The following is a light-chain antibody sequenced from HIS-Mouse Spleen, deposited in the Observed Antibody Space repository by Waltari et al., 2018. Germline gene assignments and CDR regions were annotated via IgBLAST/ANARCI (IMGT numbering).Light chain of an antibody. Sequence: SYELTQPPSVSVSPGQTARIPCSGDALPKKYAYWYQQTSGQAPVLVIYEDSKRPSGIPERFSGSSSGTMATWTISGAQVEDEADYYCYSTDSSGNHRVFGGGTKLTVL. J-gene: IGLJ2*01. CDR3: YSTDSSGNHRV. V-gene: IGLV3-10*01. CDR2: EDS. CDR1: ALPKKY.